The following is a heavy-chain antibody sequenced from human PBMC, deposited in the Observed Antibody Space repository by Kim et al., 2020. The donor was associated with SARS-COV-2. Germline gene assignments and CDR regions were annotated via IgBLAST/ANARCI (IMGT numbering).Heavy chain of an antibody. CDR1: GFTFSSYA. CDR3: ATRGSGSFYHDAYVDL. J-gene: IGHJ2*01. CDR2: ISGSGGST. Sequence: GSLRLSCAASGFTFSSYAMSWVRQAPGKGLEWVSAISGSGGSTYYADSVKGRFTISRDNSKKTLYLQMNSLRAEDTAVYYCATRGSGSFYHDAYVDLWGRGTLCTVSS. D-gene: IGHD3-10*01. V-gene: IGHV3-23*01.